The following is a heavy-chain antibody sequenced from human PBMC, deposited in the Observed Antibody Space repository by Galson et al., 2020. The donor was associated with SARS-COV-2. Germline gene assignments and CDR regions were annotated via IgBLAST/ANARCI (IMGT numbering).Heavy chain of an antibody. V-gene: IGHV3-33*01. Sequence: GESLKISCAASGFTFSTYGMHWVRQAPGKGLEWVAGIWYDGSNKYYADSVKGRFTISRDNSKNTLYLQMNSLGAEDTAVYYCASDLLEYGYIFDYWGQGTLVTVSS. D-gene: IGHD4-17*01. J-gene: IGHJ4*02. CDR2: IWYDGSNK. CDR1: GFTFSTYG. CDR3: ASDLLEYGYIFDY.